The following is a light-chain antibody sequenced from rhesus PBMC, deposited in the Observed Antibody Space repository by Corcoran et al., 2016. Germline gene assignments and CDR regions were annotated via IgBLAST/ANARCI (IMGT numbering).Light chain of an antibody. Sequence: DIQMTQSPSSLSASVGDTVTITCRTSQGISSWLAWYQQKPGKAPKLLIYKASSLQRGVPSRFSGSGSGTDCTLTISSLQSEDFATYYCQQYSSRPFTFGPGTKLDIK. J-gene: IGKJ3*01. CDR1: QGISSW. CDR3: QQYSSRPFT. CDR2: KAS. V-gene: IGKV1-22*01.